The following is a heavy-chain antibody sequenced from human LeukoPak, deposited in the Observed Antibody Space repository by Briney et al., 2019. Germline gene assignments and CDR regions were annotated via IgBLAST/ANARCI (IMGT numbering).Heavy chain of an antibody. D-gene: IGHD2-2*01. CDR1: GFTFSSYG. Sequence: PGGSLRLSCAASGFTFSSYGMRWVRQAPGKGLEWVAVISYDGSNKYYADSVKGRFTISRDNSKNTLYLQMNSLRAEDTAVYYCARVPDFSDALYYMDVWGKGTTVTVSS. CDR2: ISYDGSNK. J-gene: IGHJ6*03. V-gene: IGHV3-30*19. CDR3: ARVPDFSDALYYMDV.